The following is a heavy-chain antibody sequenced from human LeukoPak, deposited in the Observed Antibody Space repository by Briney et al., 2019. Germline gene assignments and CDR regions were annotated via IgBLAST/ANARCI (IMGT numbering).Heavy chain of an antibody. J-gene: IGHJ4*02. CDR1: GGSFSSYY. V-gene: IGHV4-4*07. CDR2: IYTGGST. CDR3: ARYVVYGSGKYYFDY. D-gene: IGHD3-10*01. Sequence: PSETLSLTCTVSGGSFSSYYWSWIRQPAGKGLEWIGRIYTGGSTNYNSSLKSRVTMSVDTSENQFSLKLSSVTAADTAVYYCARYVVYGSGKYYFDYWGQGTLVTVSS.